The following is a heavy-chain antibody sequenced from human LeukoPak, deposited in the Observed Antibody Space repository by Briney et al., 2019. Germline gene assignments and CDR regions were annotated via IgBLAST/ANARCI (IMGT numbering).Heavy chain of an antibody. V-gene: IGHV4-38-2*02. CDR2: IYHSGST. CDR3: ASYTDAFDI. CDR1: GYSISSGYY. J-gene: IGHJ3*02. D-gene: IGHD3-16*01. Sequence: SETLSLTCTVSGYSISSGYYWGWIRQPPGKGLEWIGNIYHSGSTYYNPSLKSRVTTSVDTSKNQFSLKLSSVTAADTAVYYCASYTDAFDIWGQGTMVTVSS.